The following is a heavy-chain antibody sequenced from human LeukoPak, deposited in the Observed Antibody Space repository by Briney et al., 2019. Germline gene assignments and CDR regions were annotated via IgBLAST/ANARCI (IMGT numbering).Heavy chain of an antibody. D-gene: IGHD4-17*01. Sequence: PSETLSLTCTVSGGSISSSTYYWGWIRQPPGKGLEWIGNIYYSGSTFYNPSLKSRVTISVDTSKNQFSLKLSSVTAADTAVYYCARAGQDYGDYEGLGFDPWGQGTLVAVSS. CDR1: GGSISSSTYY. CDR3: ARAGQDYGDYEGLGFDP. J-gene: IGHJ5*02. V-gene: IGHV4-39*07. CDR2: IYYSGST.